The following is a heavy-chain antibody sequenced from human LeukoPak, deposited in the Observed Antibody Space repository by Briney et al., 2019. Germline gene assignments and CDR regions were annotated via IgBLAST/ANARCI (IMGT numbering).Heavy chain of an antibody. V-gene: IGHV3-7*05. J-gene: IGHJ4*02. D-gene: IGHD1/OR15-1a*01. CDR1: GFTFSNYW. Sequence: PGGSLRLSCAASGFTFSNYWMTWVRQAPGKGLEWVASIKQDGSDKYIVDSVKGRFTISRDNAKNSLFLQMNSLRAEDTAVYYCVRGWNSHYDYWGQGTLVTVSP. CDR3: VRGWNSHYDY. CDR2: IKQDGSDK.